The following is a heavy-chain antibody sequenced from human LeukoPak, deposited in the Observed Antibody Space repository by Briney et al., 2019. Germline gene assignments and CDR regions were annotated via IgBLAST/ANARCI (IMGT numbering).Heavy chain of an antibody. CDR1: GFTFSSYA. Sequence: GGSLRLSCAASGFTFSSYAMSWVRQAPGKGLEWVAVISYDGSNKYYADSVKGRFTISRDNSKNTLYLQMNSLRAEDTAVYYCARGRSYDFFDYWGQGTLVTVSS. D-gene: IGHD1-26*01. CDR2: ISYDGSNK. CDR3: ARGRSYDFFDY. J-gene: IGHJ4*02. V-gene: IGHV3-30*03.